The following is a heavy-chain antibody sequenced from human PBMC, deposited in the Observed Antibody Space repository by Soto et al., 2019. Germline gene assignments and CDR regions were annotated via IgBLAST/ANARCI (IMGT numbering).Heavy chain of an antibody. D-gene: IGHD3-9*01. J-gene: IGHJ6*03. CDR3: ARAARYFDWVSYYYYYYMDV. Sequence: GGSPRLSCAASGFTFSSYSMNWVRQAPGKGLEWVSSISSSSSYIYYADSVKGRFTISRDNAKNSLYLQMNSLRAEDTAVYYCARAARYFDWVSYYYYYYMDVWGKGTTVTVSS. CDR2: ISSSSSYI. CDR1: GFTFSSYS. V-gene: IGHV3-21*01.